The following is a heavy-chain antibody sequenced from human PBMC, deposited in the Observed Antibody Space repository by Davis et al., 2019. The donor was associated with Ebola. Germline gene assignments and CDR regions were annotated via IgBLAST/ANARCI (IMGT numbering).Heavy chain of an antibody. J-gene: IGHJ6*04. D-gene: IGHD4-17*01. V-gene: IGHV4-30-4*07. CDR3: ARGWPSSVTTDYYAVDA. CDR2: YYYTGST. CDR1: GGFVSSGGYS. Sequence: SETLSLTCAVSGGFVSSGGYSWSWIRQPPGKGLEWIGYYYYTGSTYYNPSLKSRVTISVDTSKNQFSLKLSSVTAADTAVYYCARGWPSSVTTDYYAVDAWGKGTTVTVSS.